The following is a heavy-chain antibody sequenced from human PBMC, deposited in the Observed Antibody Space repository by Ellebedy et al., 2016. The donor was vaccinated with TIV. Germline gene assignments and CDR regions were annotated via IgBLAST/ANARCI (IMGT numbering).Heavy chain of an antibody. CDR2: IYYSGNT. D-gene: IGHD6-19*01. Sequence: MPSETLSLTCTVSGGSISSYFWTWIRQPPGKGLEWIGDIYYSGNTYYNPSLKIRASMSVDTSNNHFSLRLNSVTAADTAVYYCVRGRGIAVAGTYEDTWFDPWGQGTLVTVSS. CDR1: GGSISSYF. CDR3: VRGRGIAVAGTYEDTWFDP. V-gene: IGHV4-59*01. J-gene: IGHJ5*02.